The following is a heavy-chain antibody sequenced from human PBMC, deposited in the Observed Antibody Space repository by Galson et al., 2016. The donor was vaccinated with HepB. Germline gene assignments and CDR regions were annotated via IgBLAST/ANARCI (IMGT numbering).Heavy chain of an antibody. Sequence: SLRLSCAASGFTFSSHGMHWVRQAPGKGLEWVAVIWYDGNRKYYADSVKGRFTISRDNSKNTLYLQMNSLRAEDTAVYYCARTDSFGDAWAFDYWGQGTLVTVSP. V-gene: IGHV3-33*01. J-gene: IGHJ4*02. CDR3: ARTDSFGDAWAFDY. D-gene: IGHD4-17*01. CDR2: IWYDGNRK. CDR1: GFTFSSHG.